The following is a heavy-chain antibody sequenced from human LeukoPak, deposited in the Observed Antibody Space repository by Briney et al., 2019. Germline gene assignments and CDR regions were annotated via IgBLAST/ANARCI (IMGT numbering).Heavy chain of an antibody. CDR3: GASVFW. J-gene: IGHJ4*02. CDR2: IKQDGSEK. V-gene: IGHV3-7*03. CDR1: GFTFSSYW. Sequence: GGSLELSCEASGFTFSSYWMSGVRQAPGKGLEWVANIKQDGSEKYYVDSVKGRFTISRDNAKNSLYLQMNSLRAEDSAVYYCGASVFWWGQGALVTVSS. D-gene: IGHD3-3*01.